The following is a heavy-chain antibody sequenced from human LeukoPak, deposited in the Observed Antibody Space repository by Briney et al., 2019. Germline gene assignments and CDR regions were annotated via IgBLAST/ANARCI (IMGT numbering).Heavy chain of an antibody. J-gene: IGHJ4*02. CDR2: ISYDGSNK. D-gene: IGHD3-3*01. V-gene: IGHV3-30-3*01. CDR3: ARDGDFWSGYLDY. Sequence: PGGSLRLSCAASGFTFSSYAMHWVRQAPGKGLEWVAVISYDGSNKYYADSVKGRFTISRDNSKNTLYLQMNSLRAEDTAVYYCARDGDFWSGYLDYWGQGTLVTVSS. CDR1: GFTFSSYA.